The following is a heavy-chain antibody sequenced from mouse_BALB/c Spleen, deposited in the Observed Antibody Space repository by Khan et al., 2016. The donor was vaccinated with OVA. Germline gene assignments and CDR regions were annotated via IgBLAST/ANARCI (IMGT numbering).Heavy chain of an antibody. J-gene: IGHJ3*01. CDR2: IYPGNLNT. D-gene: IGHD2-1*01. V-gene: IGHV1S56*01. CDR3: AAEGYYGNYRAWFAY. Sequence: VQLQQSGPELVKPGASVRISCKASGFIFTSYYINWVKQRPGQGLEWIGWIYPGNLNTKYNEKFKDKATLTADKSSNTAYLQTSSLTSEDSAVYFCAAEGYYGNYRAWFAYWGQGTLVAVSA. CDR1: GFIFTSYY.